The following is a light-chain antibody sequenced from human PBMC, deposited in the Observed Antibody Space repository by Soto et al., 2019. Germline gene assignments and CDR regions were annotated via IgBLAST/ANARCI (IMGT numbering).Light chain of an antibody. CDR1: QDISNY. V-gene: IGKV1-33*01. Sequence: DIQMTQSPSSLSASVGDRVTITCQASQDISNYLNWYQQKPGKAPKLLIYDASNLETGVPSRFSGSGSGTDFTFTISSLQPEDIATYYCQQYDNLLRVYTFGQGTKLEIK. CDR3: QQYDNLLRVYT. CDR2: DAS. J-gene: IGKJ2*01.